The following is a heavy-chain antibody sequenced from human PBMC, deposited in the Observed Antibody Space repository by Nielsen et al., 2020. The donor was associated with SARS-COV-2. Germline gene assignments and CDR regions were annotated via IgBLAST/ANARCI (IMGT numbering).Heavy chain of an antibody. CDR2: IGTAGDT. CDR3: AKAPTGEYSGSYPND. V-gene: IGHV3-13*01. D-gene: IGHD1-26*01. CDR1: GFTFSSYD. J-gene: IGHJ4*02. Sequence: GESLKISCAASGFTFSSYDMHWVRQATGKGLEWVSAIGTAGDTYYPGSVKGRFTISRDNAKNSLYLQMNSLRAEDTALYYCAKAPTGEYSGSYPNDWGQGTLVTVSS.